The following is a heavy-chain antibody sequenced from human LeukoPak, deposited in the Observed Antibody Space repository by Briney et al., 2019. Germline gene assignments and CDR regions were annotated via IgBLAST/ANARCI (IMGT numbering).Heavy chain of an antibody. CDR2: ISGTGGTT. CDR1: GFTFSSYA. V-gene: IGHV3-23*01. Sequence: GGSLRLSCAASGFTFSSYAMTWVRQAPGKGLEWVSSISGTGGTTYYADSVKGRFAISRDNSKNTLYLEMNSLRAEDTAVYYCAKFGGSYFSWFDPWGQGTLVTVSS. J-gene: IGHJ5*02. D-gene: IGHD1-26*01. CDR3: AKFGGSYFSWFDP.